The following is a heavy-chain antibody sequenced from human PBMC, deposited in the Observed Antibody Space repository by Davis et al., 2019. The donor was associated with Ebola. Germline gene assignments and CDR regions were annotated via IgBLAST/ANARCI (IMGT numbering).Heavy chain of an antibody. V-gene: IGHV4-59*01. D-gene: IGHD6-6*01. J-gene: IGHJ6*02. CDR2: SHYSGST. CDR1: GVSITSYY. CDR3: AGLAARSSYYYGMDV. Sequence: MPSETLSLTCTVSGVSITSYYWSWVRQPPGKRLEWIGYSHYSGSTNYNPSLKSRVTISTDTSRSQFSLTLSSVTAADTAVYYCAGLAARSSYYYGMDVWGQGTTVSVSS.